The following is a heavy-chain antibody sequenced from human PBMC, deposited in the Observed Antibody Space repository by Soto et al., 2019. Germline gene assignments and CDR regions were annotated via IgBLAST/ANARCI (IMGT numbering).Heavy chain of an antibody. D-gene: IGHD6-19*01. CDR2: TYYRSKWYN. V-gene: IGHV6-1*01. CDR1: GDSVSSNSAA. J-gene: IGHJ5*02. CDR3: ARSTPRRAVAGMGWFDP. Sequence: KQSQTLSLTCAISGDSVSSNSAAWNWIRQSPSRGLEWLGRTYYRSKWYNDYAVSVKSRITINPDTSKNQFSLQLNSVTPEDTAVYYCARSTPRRAVAGMGWFDPWGQGTRVTVS.